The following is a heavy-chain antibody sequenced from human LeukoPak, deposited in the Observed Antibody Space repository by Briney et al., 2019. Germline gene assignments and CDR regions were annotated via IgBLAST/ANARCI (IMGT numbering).Heavy chain of an antibody. CDR2: ISYGGSNK. V-gene: IGHV3-30*18. J-gene: IGHJ4*02. D-gene: IGHD3-10*01. Sequence: SGRSLTLSCAASGFTFSSYGMHWLRQAPGKGLEWVAVISYGGSNKYYADSEKGRFTISRDNSKNTLYLQMNSLRAEDTAVYYCAKEWFGESPLVGEYYFDYWGQGTLVTVSS. CDR1: GFTFSSYG. CDR3: AKEWFGESPLVGEYYFDY.